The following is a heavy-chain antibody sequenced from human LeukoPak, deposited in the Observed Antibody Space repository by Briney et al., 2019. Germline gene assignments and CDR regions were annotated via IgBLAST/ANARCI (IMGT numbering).Heavy chain of an antibody. V-gene: IGHV4-31*03. CDR2: IYYSGST. CDR3: ARHPAGGGYIDY. J-gene: IGHJ4*02. D-gene: IGHD3-16*01. Sequence: SETLSLTCTVSGGSISSGGYYWSWIRQHPGKGLEWIGYIYYSGSTYYNPSLKSRVTISVDTSKNQFSLKLSSVTAADTAVYYCARHPAGGGYIDYWGQGTLVTVSS. CDR1: GGSISSGGYY.